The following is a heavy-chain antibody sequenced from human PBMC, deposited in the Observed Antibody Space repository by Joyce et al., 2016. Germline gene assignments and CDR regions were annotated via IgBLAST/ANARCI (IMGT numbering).Heavy chain of an antibody. J-gene: IGHJ4*02. CDR1: GMTFKNAL. Sequence: DVQLMESGGGLVKPGGSLSVSFVVSGMTFKNALMNWVRQPPGKGLEWVGQILTKARGERKDYAPLVQGRFTISRDDSKDTLYLQMDGLRTEDTAIYYCMDTNWANSWDFWGRGTLVTVSS. V-gene: IGHV3-15*01. CDR3: MDTNWANSWDF. CDR2: ILTKARGERK. D-gene: IGHD1-26*01.